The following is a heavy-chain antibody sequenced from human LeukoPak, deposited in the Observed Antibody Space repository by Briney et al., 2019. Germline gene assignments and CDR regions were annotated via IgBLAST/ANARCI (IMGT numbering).Heavy chain of an antibody. CDR2: ISAYNGNT. Sequence: ASVKVSCKASGYTFTSYGIGWVRQAPGQGLEWMGWISAYNGNTNYAQKLQGRVTMTTDTSTSTAYMELRSLRSDDTAVYYCARDMRDTAMVTFDYWGQGTLVTVSS. J-gene: IGHJ4*02. D-gene: IGHD5-18*01. CDR3: ARDMRDTAMVTFDY. V-gene: IGHV1-18*01. CDR1: GYTFTSYG.